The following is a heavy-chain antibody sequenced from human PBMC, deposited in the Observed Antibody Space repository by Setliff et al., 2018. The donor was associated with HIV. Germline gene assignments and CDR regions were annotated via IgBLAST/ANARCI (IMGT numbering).Heavy chain of an antibody. CDR1: GYTFTNYD. D-gene: IGHD2-21*02. CDR2: MNPNSGNT. J-gene: IGHJ3*02. V-gene: IGHV1-8*02. Sequence: RASVKVSCKASGYTFTNYDINWVRQATGQGLEWMGWMNPNSGNTGYAQKFLGRVTMTRNTSISTAYMELRSLRSEDTAVYFCARVTPYCGGDCFDAFDIWGQGTTVTVSS. CDR3: ARVTPYCGGDCFDAFDI.